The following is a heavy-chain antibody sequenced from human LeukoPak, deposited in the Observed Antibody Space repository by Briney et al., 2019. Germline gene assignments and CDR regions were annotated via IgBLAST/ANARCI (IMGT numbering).Heavy chain of an antibody. D-gene: IGHD5-18*01. CDR3: ARCGGNSFGFLLRYMDV. V-gene: IGHV4-59*03. CDR1: AASIINYY. J-gene: IGHJ6*03. Sequence: SETLSLTCTVAAASIINYYWTWSRHPPGKGLEWIGYIYYSGSTNYNPSLKSRVTISLDTSKTQLSLNLTSVTAAHTAVYYCARCGGNSFGFLLRYMDVWGKGTTPTVSS. CDR2: IYYSGST.